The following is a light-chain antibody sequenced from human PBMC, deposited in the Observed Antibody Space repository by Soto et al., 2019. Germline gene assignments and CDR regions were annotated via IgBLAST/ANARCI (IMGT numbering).Light chain of an antibody. Sequence: QSVLTQPPSASGTPGQRVTISCSGSSSNIGRNTVNWYQQFPGTAHKLLIYGNNQRPSGVPDRFYGSKSGTSASLAISGLQSEDEADYYCAAWDDSLSGPVFGGGTKLTVL. CDR2: GNN. CDR3: AAWDDSLSGPV. J-gene: IGLJ3*02. CDR1: SSNIGRNT. V-gene: IGLV1-44*01.